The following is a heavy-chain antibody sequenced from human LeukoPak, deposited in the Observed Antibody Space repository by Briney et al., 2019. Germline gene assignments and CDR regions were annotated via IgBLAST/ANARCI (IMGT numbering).Heavy chain of an antibody. D-gene: IGHD3-10*01. CDR2: INHSGST. J-gene: IGHJ3*02. CDR1: GGSISSSSYY. V-gene: IGHV4-39*07. CDR3: ARGLRITRLGRRDAFDI. Sequence: SETLSLTCTVSGGSISSSSYYWSWIRQPPGKGLEWIGEINHSGSTNYNPSLKSRVTISVDTSKNQFSLKLSSVTAADTAVYYCARGLRITRLGRRDAFDIWGQGTMVTVSS.